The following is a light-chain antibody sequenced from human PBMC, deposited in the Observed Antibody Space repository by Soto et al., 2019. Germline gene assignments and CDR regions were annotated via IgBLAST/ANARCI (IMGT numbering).Light chain of an antibody. V-gene: IGLV1-44*01. CDR2: SNN. CDR3: AAWDDSLNGREV. J-gene: IGLJ1*01. CDR1: SSNIGSNS. Sequence: QSVLTQPHSASGTPGQRVTISCSGSSSNIGSNSVNWYQQLPGAAPKLLIYSNNQRPSGVPDRFSGSKSGTSASLAISGLQSEDEADYYCAAWDDSLNGREVFGTGTKLTVL.